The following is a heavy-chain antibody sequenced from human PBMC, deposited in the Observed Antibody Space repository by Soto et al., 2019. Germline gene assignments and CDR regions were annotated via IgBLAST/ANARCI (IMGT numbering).Heavy chain of an antibody. D-gene: IGHD3-16*02. Sequence: SETLSLTCAVYGGSFSGYYWSWIRQPPGKGLEWIGEINHSGSTNYNPSLKSRVTISVDTSKNQFSLKLSSVTAADTAVYYCARGSRPGDYVWGSYRYLFDYWGQGTLVTVPQ. J-gene: IGHJ4*02. CDR1: GGSFSGYY. CDR2: INHSGST. V-gene: IGHV4-34*01. CDR3: ARGSRPGDYVWGSYRYLFDY.